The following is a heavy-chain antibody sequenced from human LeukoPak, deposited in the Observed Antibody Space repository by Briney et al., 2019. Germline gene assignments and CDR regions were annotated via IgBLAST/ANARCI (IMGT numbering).Heavy chain of an antibody. Sequence: SETLSLTCTVSGGSTSSGNYYWGWIRQPPGKGLEWIGSIYYSGSTYYNPSLKSRITISVDTSNNQFSLKLTSVTAADTAVYYCARDPTPGIAAARTYYRGQGTLVTVSS. V-gene: IGHV4-39*07. CDR1: GGSTSSGNYY. CDR2: IYYSGST. J-gene: IGHJ4*02. CDR3: ARDPTPGIAAARTYY. D-gene: IGHD6-13*01.